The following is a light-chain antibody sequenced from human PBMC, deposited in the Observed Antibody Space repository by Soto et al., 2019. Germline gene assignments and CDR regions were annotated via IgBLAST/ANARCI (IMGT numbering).Light chain of an antibody. Sequence: DIQMTQSPSTLAASVGDRVTITCRASEGISSWLAWYQQKPGKAPKLLMYKASSLQSGVPSRFSGSGSGTEFTLTISSLQPDDFATYFCQQYNSYSTFGQGTKVQIK. V-gene: IGKV1-5*03. J-gene: IGKJ1*01. CDR2: KAS. CDR3: QQYNSYST. CDR1: EGISSW.